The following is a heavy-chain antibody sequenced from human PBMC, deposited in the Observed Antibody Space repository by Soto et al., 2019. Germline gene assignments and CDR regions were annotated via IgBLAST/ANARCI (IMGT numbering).Heavy chain of an antibody. J-gene: IGHJ6*02. Sequence: GASVKVSFKASGGTFSSYAISWVRQAPGQGLEWMGGIIPIFGTANYAQKFQGRVTITADESTSTAYMELSSLRSEDTAVYYCARDRGEVTYYYYYGMDVWGQGTTVTVSS. V-gene: IGHV1-69*13. CDR1: GGTFSSYA. CDR3: ARDRGEVTYYYYYGMDV. D-gene: IGHD3-10*01. CDR2: IIPIFGTA.